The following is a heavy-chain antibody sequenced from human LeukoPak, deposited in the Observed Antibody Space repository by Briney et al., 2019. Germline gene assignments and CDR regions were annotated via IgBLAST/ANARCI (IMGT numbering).Heavy chain of an antibody. D-gene: IGHD3-22*01. V-gene: IGHV3-30*18. CDR3: AKDWRESTYYYDSSGPGDHMDV. CDR1: GFTFSSYG. J-gene: IGHJ6*03. CDR2: ISYDGSNK. Sequence: PGGSLRLSCAASGFTFSSYGMHWVRQAPGKGLEWVAVISYDGSNKYYADSVKGRFTISRDNSKNTLYLQMNSLRAEDTAVYYCAKDWRESTYYYDSSGPGDHMDVWGKGTTVTISS.